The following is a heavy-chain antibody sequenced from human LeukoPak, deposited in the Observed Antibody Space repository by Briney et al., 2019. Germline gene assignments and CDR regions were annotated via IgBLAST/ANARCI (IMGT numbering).Heavy chain of an antibody. CDR2: IYHSGRT. CDR1: GGSISSGNW. V-gene: IGHV4-4*02. Sequence: SKTLSLTCAVSGGSISSGNWWSWVRQTPGKGLEWIASIYHSGRTYYNPALKSRVTISVDTSKSQFSLKLSPVTAADTAVYYCARLKYYDSSGYSDYWYFDLWGRGTLVTVSS. D-gene: IGHD3-22*01. CDR3: ARLKYYDSSGYSDYWYFDL. J-gene: IGHJ2*01.